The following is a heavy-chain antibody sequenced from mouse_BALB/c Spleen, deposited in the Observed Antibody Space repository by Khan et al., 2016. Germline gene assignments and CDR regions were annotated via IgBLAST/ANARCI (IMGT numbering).Heavy chain of an antibody. CDR2: INPDSSKI. CDR1: GFDFSRYW. J-gene: IGHJ4*01. D-gene: IGHD1-1*01. CDR3: ARRGYYFSMDN. Sequence: EVKLLEAGGGLVQPGGSLKLSCAASGFDFSRYWMSWVRQAPGKGLEWIGEINPDSSKINYTPSLKDKFIISRDNAKNTLYLQMSKVGSEDTALYYCARRGYYFSMDNWGQGTSVTVSS. V-gene: IGHV4-1*02.